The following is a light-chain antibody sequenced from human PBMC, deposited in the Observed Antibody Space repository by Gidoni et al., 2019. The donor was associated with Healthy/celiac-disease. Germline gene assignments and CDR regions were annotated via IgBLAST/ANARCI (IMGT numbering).Light chain of an antibody. CDR3: QAWDSSTEVV. V-gene: IGLV3-1*01. Sequence: YELTQPPSVSVAPGQTASITCSGDKLGDKYACWYQQKPGQSPVLVIYQDSKRPSGIPERFSGSNSGNTATLTISGTQAMDEADYYCQAWDSSTEVVFGGGTKLTVL. CDR1: KLGDKY. CDR2: QDS. J-gene: IGLJ2*01.